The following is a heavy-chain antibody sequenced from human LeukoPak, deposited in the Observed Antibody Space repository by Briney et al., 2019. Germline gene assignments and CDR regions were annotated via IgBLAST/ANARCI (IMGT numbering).Heavy chain of an antibody. J-gene: IGHJ2*01. CDR3: ARGVNWWYFDL. D-gene: IGHD1-1*01. CDR1: GFTFSSYW. Sequence: SGGSLRLSCAASGFTFSSYWMDWVRQAPGKGLEWVAIIKQDGSEKYYVDSVKGRFTISRDNAKNSLYLQMNSLRAEDTAVYYCARGVNWWYFDLWGRGTLVTVSS. CDR2: IKQDGSEK. V-gene: IGHV3-7*01.